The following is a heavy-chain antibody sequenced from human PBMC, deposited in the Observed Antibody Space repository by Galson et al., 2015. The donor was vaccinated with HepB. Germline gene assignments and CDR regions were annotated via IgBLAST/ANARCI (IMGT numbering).Heavy chain of an antibody. CDR1: GYTFTNYG. Sequence: SVKVSCKASGYTFTNYGISWVRQAPGQGLEWMGWISAYNGNTNYAQKLQGRVTMTTDTSTSTAYMELRSLRSDDTAVYYCARDYYYDSSGYRRYYYYGMDVWGQGARVTVSS. J-gene: IGHJ6*02. V-gene: IGHV1-18*01. CDR2: ISAYNGNT. D-gene: IGHD3-22*01. CDR3: ARDYYYDSSGYRRYYYYGMDV.